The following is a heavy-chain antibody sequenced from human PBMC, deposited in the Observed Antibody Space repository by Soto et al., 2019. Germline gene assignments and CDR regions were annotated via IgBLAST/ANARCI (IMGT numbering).Heavy chain of an antibody. V-gene: IGHV3-23*01. Sequence: GGSLRLSCADSGFRFSSYSMSWVRQTPGKGLEWVAAITATGDRTYYADSVTGRFTISRDNSKKPHYLQMISLRAEDTAMYYCATMNGYFEYWGQGTPVTVSS. CDR2: ITATGDRT. CDR1: GFRFSSYS. J-gene: IGHJ4*02. D-gene: IGHD3-22*01. CDR3: ATMNGYFEY.